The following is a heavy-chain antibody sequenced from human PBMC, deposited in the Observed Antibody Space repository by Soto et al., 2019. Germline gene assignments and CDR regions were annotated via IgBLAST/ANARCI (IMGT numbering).Heavy chain of an antibody. D-gene: IGHD3-3*01. CDR3: ARVLWSGPYRDNWLDP. Sequence: GASVKVSCKASGYTFTSYGISWVRQAPGQGLEWMGWISAYNGNTNYAQKLQGRVTMTTYTSTSTAYMELRSLRSDDTAVYYCARVLWSGPYRDNWLDPWGEGILVTVSS. V-gene: IGHV1-18*01. CDR2: ISAYNGNT. CDR1: GYTFTSYG. J-gene: IGHJ5*02.